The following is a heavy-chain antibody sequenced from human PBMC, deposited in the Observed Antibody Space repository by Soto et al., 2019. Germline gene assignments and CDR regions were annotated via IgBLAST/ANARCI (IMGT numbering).Heavy chain of an antibody. Sequence: SETLPLTCAVYVGSFNDYYWTWIRQPPGEGLDRIGEYNHSTSANYNPSLKIRVTISVDTSKNQFSLKVASVTAADTAVYYCARGVVRRVIIQYTSSFDSWGLGTLVTVS. CDR2: YNHSTSA. D-gene: IGHD3-10*01. CDR1: VGSFNDYY. CDR3: ARGVVRRVIIQYTSSFDS. V-gene: IGHV4-34*01. J-gene: IGHJ4*02.